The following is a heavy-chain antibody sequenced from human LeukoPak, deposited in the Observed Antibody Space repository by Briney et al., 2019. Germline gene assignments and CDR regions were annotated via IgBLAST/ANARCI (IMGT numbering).Heavy chain of an antibody. CDR3: VKDPGRDYYYYGMDV. CDR1: GFTFSSYA. CDR2: ISRNGGST. D-gene: IGHD2-15*01. J-gene: IGHJ6*04. V-gene: IGHV3-64D*06. Sequence: GGSLRLSCSASGFTFSSYAMHWVRQPPGKGLEYVSAISRNGGSTYYADSVKGRFTISRDNSKNPLYLQMSSLRAEATAVYYCVKDPGRDYYYYGMDVWGKGTPVTVSS.